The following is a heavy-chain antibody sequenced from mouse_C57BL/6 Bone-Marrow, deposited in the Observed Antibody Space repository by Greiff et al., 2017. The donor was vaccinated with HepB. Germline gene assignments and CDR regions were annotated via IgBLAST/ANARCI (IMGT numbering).Heavy chain of an antibody. CDR3: ARDRQLRPYYY. D-gene: IGHD3-2*02. CDR2: IYPYTGVS. V-gene: IGHV1-31*01. Sequence: EVQLQQSGPELVKPGASVKISCKASGYSFTGYYMHWVRQRHGNILDWIGYIYPYTGVSSYNQKFKSKTTFTVDKSASTAYMELRSLTSDDSAVDYCARDRQLRPYYYWGQGTTLTVSS. J-gene: IGHJ2*01. CDR1: GYSFTGYY.